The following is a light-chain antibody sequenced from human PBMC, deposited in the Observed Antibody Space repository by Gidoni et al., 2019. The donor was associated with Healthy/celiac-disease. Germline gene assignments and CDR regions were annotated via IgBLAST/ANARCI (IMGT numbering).Light chain of an antibody. CDR1: HSLLHSNGYNY. V-gene: IGKV2-28*01. CDR2: LGS. CDR3: MQALQTPLT. J-gene: IGKJ4*01. Sequence: DIVMTQSPLSLPVTPGEPASISCRSSHSLLHSNGYNYLYWYLQKPGQSPQLLIYLGSNRASGVPDRFSGSGSGTDFTLKISRVEADDVGVYYCMQALQTPLTFGGGTKVEIK.